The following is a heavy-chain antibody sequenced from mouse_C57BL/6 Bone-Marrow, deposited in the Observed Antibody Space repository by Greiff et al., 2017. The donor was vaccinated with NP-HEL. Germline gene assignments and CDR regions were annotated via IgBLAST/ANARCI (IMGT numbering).Heavy chain of an antibody. J-gene: IGHJ2*01. CDR1: GYTFTDYY. Sequence: VQLQQSGPELVKPGASVKISCKASGYTFTDYYMNWVKQSHGKSLEWIGDINPNNGGTSYNQKFKGKATLTVDKSSSTAYMELRSLTSEDSAVYYCARGVYDYVDYWGQGTTLTVSS. D-gene: IGHD2-4*01. CDR3: ARGVYDYVDY. CDR2: INPNNGGT. V-gene: IGHV1-26*01.